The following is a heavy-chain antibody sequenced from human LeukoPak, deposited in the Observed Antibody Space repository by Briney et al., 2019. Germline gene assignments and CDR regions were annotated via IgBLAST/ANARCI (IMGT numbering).Heavy chain of an antibody. CDR2: INQDEIEK. V-gene: IGHV3-7*01. Sequence: GGSLRLSCVASGFTFSGYWMSWVRQAPGKGLEWEANINQDEIEKYYVDSVKGRFTISRDNAKNSLYLQMNSLRAEDTAVYYCARQCSSTNCRAYWGQGTLVTVSS. CDR3: ARQCSSTNCRAY. D-gene: IGHD2-2*01. J-gene: IGHJ4*02. CDR1: GFTFSGYW.